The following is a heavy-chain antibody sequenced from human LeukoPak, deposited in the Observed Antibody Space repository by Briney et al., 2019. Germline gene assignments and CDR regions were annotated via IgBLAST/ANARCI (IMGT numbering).Heavy chain of an antibody. J-gene: IGHJ4*02. CDR2: IWYDGSNK. Sequence: GGSLRLSRAASGFTFSSYGIHWVRQAPGKGLEWVAVIWYDGSNKYYADSVKGRFTISRDNSKNTLYLQMNSLRAEDTAVYYCARGLGHPQPYYFDYWGQGTLVTVSS. CDR1: GFTFSSYG. D-gene: IGHD6-19*01. V-gene: IGHV3-33*01. CDR3: ARGLGHPQPYYFDY.